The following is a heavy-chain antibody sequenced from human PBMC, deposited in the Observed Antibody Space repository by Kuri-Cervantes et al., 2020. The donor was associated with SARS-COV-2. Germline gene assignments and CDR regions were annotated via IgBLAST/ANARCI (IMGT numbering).Heavy chain of an antibody. Sequence: GESLKISCAASGFTFSSYAMHWVRQAPGKGLEWVAVISYDGSNKYYVDSVKGRFTISRDNSKNTLYLQMNSLRAEDTAVYCCARDAWAQKTTVIWFDPWGQGTLVTVSS. CDR3: ARDAWAQKTTVIWFDP. J-gene: IGHJ5*02. CDR2: ISYDGSNK. V-gene: IGHV3-30-3*01. CDR1: GFTFSSYA. D-gene: IGHD4-11*01.